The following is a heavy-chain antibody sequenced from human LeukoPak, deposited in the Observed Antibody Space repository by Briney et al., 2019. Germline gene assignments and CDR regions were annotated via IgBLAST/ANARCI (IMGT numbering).Heavy chain of an antibody. Sequence: SETLSLTCTVSGGSISSGGYYWSWIRQHPGKGLEWIGYIYYSGSTYYNPSLKSRVTISVDTSKNQFSLKLSSVTAADTAVYYCARDRPQRPMATTAPFALWGRGTLVTVSS. D-gene: IGHD5-24*01. CDR2: IYYSGST. V-gene: IGHV4-30-4*08. CDR3: ARDRPQRPMATTAPFAL. CDR1: GGSISSGGYY. J-gene: IGHJ2*01.